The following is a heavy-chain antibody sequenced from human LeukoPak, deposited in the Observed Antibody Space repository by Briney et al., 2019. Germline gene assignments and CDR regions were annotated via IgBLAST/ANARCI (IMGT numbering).Heavy chain of an antibody. J-gene: IGHJ4*02. CDR1: GGSISSSSYY. V-gene: IGHV4-39*07. CDR2: IFYSGST. Sequence: PSETLSLTCTVSGGSISSSSYYWGWIRQPPGKGLEWIGSIFYSGSTYYNPSLKSRVTISVDTSNNQFSLRLSSVTAADTAVYYCARGGYCGGDCYFYYWGQGTLVTVSS. D-gene: IGHD2-21*02. CDR3: ARGGYCGGDCYFYY.